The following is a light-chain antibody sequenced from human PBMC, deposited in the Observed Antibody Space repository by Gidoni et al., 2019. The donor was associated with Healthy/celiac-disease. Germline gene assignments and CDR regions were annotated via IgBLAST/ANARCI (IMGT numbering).Light chain of an antibody. CDR2: EVS. V-gene: IGLV2-14*01. Sequence: QSALTQPASVSGSPGQSITISCTGTSSDVGGYNYVSWFQQHPGKAPKPMIYEVSNRPSGVSNRFSGSKSGNTASLTISGLQAEDEADYYCSSYTSSGVVFGGGTKLTVL. CDR1: SSDVGGYNY. CDR3: SSYTSSGVV. J-gene: IGLJ2*01.